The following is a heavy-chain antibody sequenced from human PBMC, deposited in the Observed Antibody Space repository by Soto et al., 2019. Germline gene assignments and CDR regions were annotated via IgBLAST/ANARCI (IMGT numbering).Heavy chain of an antibody. CDR1: GYAFTGYY. CDR2: INPNSGGT. D-gene: IGHD2-21*02. CDR3: ARVREYGGGDCYSSPEPDY. Sequence: ASVKVSCKDSGYAFTGYYMNWVRQAPGPGLEWMGWINPNSGGTNYAQKFQGRVTMTRDTSISTAYMELSRLRSDDTAVYYCARVREYGGGDCYSSPEPDYWGQGTLVTVSS. J-gene: IGHJ4*02. V-gene: IGHV1-2*02.